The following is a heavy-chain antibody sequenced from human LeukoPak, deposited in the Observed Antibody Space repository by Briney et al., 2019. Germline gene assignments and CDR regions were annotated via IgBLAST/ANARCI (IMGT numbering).Heavy chain of an antibody. J-gene: IGHJ3*01. D-gene: IGHD6-6*01. CDR1: GFTFSGFW. CDR2: INSDGSEG. V-gene: IGHV3-7*03. Sequence: GGSLRLSCAVSGFTFSGFWMSWSRQAPGKGLEWVASINSDGSEGYYADVVKGRFTISRDNAKNSLHLQINSLRAEDTAVYYCAGSSYSSSSSVWGQGTMVTVSS. CDR3: AGSSYSSSSSV.